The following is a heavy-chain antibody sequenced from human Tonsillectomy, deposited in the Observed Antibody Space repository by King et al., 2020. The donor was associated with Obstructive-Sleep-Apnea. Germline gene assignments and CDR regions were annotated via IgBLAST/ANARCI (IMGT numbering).Heavy chain of an antibody. J-gene: IGHJ1*01. CDR2: FKSKSDGGTI. CDR3: TTAIPDLVMPAYFQP. V-gene: IGHV3-15*01. D-gene: IGHD3-9*01. CDR1: GFTFRNAW. Sequence: QLVQSGGGLVKPGGSLRLSCAASGFTFRNAWMNWVRQAPGRGLEWVGRFKSKSDGGTIDYAAPVKGRFTNSRQDSKNMLYLQMNSLTTEDTAVYYCTTAIPDLVMPAYFQPWGLRTLVTVSS.